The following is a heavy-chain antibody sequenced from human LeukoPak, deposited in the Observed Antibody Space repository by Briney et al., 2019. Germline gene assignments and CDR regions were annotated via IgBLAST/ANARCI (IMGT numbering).Heavy chain of an antibody. V-gene: IGHV3-30*14. J-gene: IGHJ4*02. Sequence: GGSLRLSCAASGFTFSSYAMHWVRQAPGKGLEWVAVISYDGSNKYYADSVKGRFTISRDNSKNTLYLQMGSLRAEDMAVYYCARSFRGSYGDWGQGTLVTVSS. CDR2: ISYDGSNK. D-gene: IGHD1-26*01. CDR1: GFTFSSYA. CDR3: ARSFRGSYGD.